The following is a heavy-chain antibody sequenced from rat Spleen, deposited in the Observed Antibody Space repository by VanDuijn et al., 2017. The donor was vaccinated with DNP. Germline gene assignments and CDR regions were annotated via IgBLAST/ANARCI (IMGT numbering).Heavy chain of an antibody. V-gene: IGHV5S10*01. CDR1: GFTFSDYY. J-gene: IGHJ1*01. CDR3: ARGSGTYYWYFDF. Sequence: EVQLVESGGGLVQPGGSLKLSCAASGFTFSDYYMAWVRQAPTKGLEWVATIFYAGTTTYYRDSVKGRFTISRDNAKSTLYLQMNSLRSEDTATYYCARGSGTYYWYFDFWGPGTMVTVSS. CDR2: IFYAGTTT. D-gene: IGHD4-4*01.